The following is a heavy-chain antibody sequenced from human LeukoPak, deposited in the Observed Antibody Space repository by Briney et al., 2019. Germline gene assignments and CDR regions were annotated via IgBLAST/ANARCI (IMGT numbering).Heavy chain of an antibody. CDR1: GFPFRSYA. Sequence: GGSLRLSCAASGFPFRSYAISWVRQAPGKGLEWVSAVSGSAASTYYADSVKGRFTISRDNSKNTLYLQMNSLRAEDTAVYYCARAMTTVTLYYYYYMDVWGKGTTVTVSS. D-gene: IGHD4-17*01. CDR2: VSGSAAST. J-gene: IGHJ6*03. V-gene: IGHV3-23*01. CDR3: ARAMTTVTLYYYYYMDV.